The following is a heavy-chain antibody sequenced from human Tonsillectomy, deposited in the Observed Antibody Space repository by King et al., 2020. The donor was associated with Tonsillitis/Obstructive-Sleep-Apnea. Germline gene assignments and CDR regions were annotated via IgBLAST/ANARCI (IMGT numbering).Heavy chain of an antibody. CDR2: IYYSGST. V-gene: IGHV4-59*01. D-gene: IGHD3-10*01. CDR1: GGSISTYY. J-gene: IGHJ6*02. Sequence: VQLRESGPGLVKPSETLSLTCTVSGGSISTYYWSWIRQSPGKGLEWIGYIYYSGSTNYNPSLKSRVTISVDTSKNQFSLKLTSVTAADTAVYYCARDRGVTMVRGVLRKTTKDYYYGMDVWGQGTTVTVSS. CDR3: ARDRGVTMVRGVLRKTTKDYYYGMDV.